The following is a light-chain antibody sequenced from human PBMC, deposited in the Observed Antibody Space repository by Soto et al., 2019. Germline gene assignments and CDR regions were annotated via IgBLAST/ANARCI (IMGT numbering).Light chain of an antibody. CDR3: GSYTSSNTLV. CDR1: SSDVGGYNY. Sequence: QSVLTQPASVSGSPGQSITISCTGTSSDVGGYNYVSWYQQHPGKAPKLLIYEVTYRPSGVSNRFSGSKSGNTASLTISGLQAEDEADYFCGSYTSSNTLVFGTGTKLTVL. CDR2: EVT. J-gene: IGLJ1*01. V-gene: IGLV2-14*03.